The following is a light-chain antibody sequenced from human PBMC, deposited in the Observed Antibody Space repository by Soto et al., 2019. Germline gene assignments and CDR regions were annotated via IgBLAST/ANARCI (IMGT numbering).Light chain of an antibody. J-gene: IGKJ4*01. CDR3: QQYIRWPLT. Sequence: EMVVTQSPATLSVSPGERATLSCRASQDVSSNLAWYQQKPGQAPSLLIYGASTRATGTPARFSGSGSGTEFTLTISSLQSEDYAVYFCQQYIRWPLTFGGGTKLEIK. CDR2: GAS. CDR1: QDVSSN. V-gene: IGKV3-15*01.